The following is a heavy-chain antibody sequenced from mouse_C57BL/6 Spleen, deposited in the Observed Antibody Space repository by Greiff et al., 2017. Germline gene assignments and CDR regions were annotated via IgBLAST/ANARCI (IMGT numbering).Heavy chain of an antibody. CDR3: ARSDGNYEDFDY. V-gene: IGHV1-52*01. Sequence: QVQLQQSGAELVRPGSSVKLSCKASGYTFTSYWMHWVKQRPIQGLEWIGNIDPSDSETHYNQKFKDKATLTVDKSSSTAYMQLSSLTSEDSAVYYCARSDGNYEDFDYWGQGTTLTVSS. CDR2: IDPSDSET. CDR1: GYTFTSYW. D-gene: IGHD2-1*01. J-gene: IGHJ2*01.